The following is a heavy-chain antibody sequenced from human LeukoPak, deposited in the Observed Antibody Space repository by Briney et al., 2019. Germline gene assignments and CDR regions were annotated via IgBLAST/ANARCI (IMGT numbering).Heavy chain of an antibody. Sequence: GGSLRLSCAASGFTVSSNYMSWVRQAPGKGLEWVSVIYSGGSTYYADSVKGRFTISRDNSKNTLYLQMNSLRAEDTAVYYCASRFQYYYDSSGSNWFDPWGQGTLVTVSS. D-gene: IGHD3-22*01. CDR3: ASRFQYYYDSSGSNWFDP. J-gene: IGHJ5*02. V-gene: IGHV3-53*01. CDR2: IYSGGST. CDR1: GFTVSSNY.